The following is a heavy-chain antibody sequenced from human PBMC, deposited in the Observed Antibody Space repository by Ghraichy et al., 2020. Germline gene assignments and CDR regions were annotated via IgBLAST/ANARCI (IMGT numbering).Heavy chain of an antibody. J-gene: IGHJ4*02. CDR1: GFTFSSYA. CDR3: AKDPKPAAIPYYFDY. D-gene: IGHD2-2*02. CDR2: ISGSGGST. V-gene: IGHV3-23*01. Sequence: LSLTCAASGFTFSSYAMSWVRQAPGKGLEWVSAISGSGGSTYYADSVKGRFTISRDNSKNTLYLQMNSLRAEDTAVYYCAKDPKPAAIPYYFDYWGQGTLVTVSS.